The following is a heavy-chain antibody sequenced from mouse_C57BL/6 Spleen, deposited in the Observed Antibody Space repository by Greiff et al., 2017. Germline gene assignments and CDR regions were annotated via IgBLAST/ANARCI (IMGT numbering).Heavy chain of an antibody. D-gene: IGHD2-3*01. CDR2: INYDGSST. Sequence: EVHLVESEGGLVQPGSSMKLSCTASGFTFSDYYMAWVRQVPEKGLEWVANINYDGSSTYYLDSLKSRFIISRDNAKNILYLQMSSLKSEDTATYYCARGDGYPYAMDYWSQGTSVTVSS. J-gene: IGHJ4*01. V-gene: IGHV5-16*01. CDR1: GFTFSDYY. CDR3: ARGDGYPYAMDY.